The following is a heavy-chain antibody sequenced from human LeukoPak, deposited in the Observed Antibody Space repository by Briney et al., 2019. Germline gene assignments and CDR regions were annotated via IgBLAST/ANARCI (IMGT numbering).Heavy chain of an antibody. J-gene: IGHJ3*02. CDR2: IYHSGST. CDR1: DGSISSSNW. CDR3: ARAYGSGYDFRGAFDI. D-gene: IGHD5-12*01. Sequence: PSETLSLTCAVSDGSISSSNWWSWVRQPPGKGLEWIGEIYHSGSTNYNPSLKSRVTISVDTSKNQFSLKLSSVTAADTAVYYCARAYGSGYDFRGAFDIWGQGTMVTVSS. V-gene: IGHV4-4*02.